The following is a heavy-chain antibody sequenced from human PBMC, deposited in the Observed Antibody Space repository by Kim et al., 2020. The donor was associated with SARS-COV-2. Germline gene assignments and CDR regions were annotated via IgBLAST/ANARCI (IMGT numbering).Heavy chain of an antibody. CDR2: VYYTGST. V-gene: IGHV4-61*01. D-gene: IGHD3-9*01. J-gene: IGHJ5*01. CDR1: GGSLSSTSHF. CDR3: ARKAYEWFGGGRHWFDS. Sequence: SETLSLTCTVSGGSLSSTSHFWGWVRQPPGKGLEWIGCVYYTGSTTYNPSLVSRITTSIDTSKNQFSLRLTSVTAADSAVYYCARKAYEWFGGGRHWFDS.